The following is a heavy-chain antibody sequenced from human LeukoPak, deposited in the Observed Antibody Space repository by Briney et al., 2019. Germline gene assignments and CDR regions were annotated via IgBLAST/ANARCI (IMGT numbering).Heavy chain of an antibody. Sequence: GGSLRLSCAVSEFSVSNFDMSWFRQAPGKGLEGVALIRPRDETFYADSVKGRFTISRDNFRNTVYLQMNSLRVVDTAVYFCVRDRAATQDWVEFDPWGQGTLVTVSS. J-gene: IGHJ5*02. CDR1: EFSVSNFD. D-gene: IGHD2-15*01. CDR2: IRPRDET. V-gene: IGHV3-66*03. CDR3: VRDRAATQDWVEFDP.